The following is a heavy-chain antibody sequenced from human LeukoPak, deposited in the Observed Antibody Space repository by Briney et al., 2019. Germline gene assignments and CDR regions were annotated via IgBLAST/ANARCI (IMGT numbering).Heavy chain of an antibody. CDR1: GFTFSDYY. J-gene: IGHJ4*02. CDR2: ISDTARTK. D-gene: IGHD1-7*01. V-gene: IGHV3-11*04. CDR3: AGVNYWNYPF. Sequence: GGSLRLSCAASGFTFSDYYMTWISQTPGKGLEWISYISDTARTKSYADSVKGRFTISRDNAKNSLYLQMNSLRVEDTAVYYCAGVNYWNYPFWGQGTLVTVSS.